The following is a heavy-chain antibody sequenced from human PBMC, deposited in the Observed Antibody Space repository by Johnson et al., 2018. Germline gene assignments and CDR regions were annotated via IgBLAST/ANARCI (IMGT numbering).Heavy chain of an antibody. Sequence: QVQLVESGAEVQKPGASXKVSCKASGFPFSSYYIHWVRQAPGQGLEYMGVSNPSGTSATYAYKFQGRVAMPRDTSTSTVYMELSSIRSEDTAVYYCARDKSVRDTAWWFDAWGQGSLVTVSS. CDR1: GFPFSSYY. D-gene: IGHD5-18*01. V-gene: IGHV1-46*01. CDR3: ARDKSVRDTAWWFDA. CDR2: SNPSGTSA. J-gene: IGHJ5*02.